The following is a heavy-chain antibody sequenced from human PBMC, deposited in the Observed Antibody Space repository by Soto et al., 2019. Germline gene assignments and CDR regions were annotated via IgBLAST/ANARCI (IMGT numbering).Heavy chain of an antibody. CDR2: FYNGAST. J-gene: IGHJ6*03. Sequence: EVQLVESGGALVQPGGSLPLSCAVSGFIVSTKYMSWVRQAPGKGLEWVSVFYNGASTNYADSVEGRFTISGDNSKNTLFLQMNNLRADDTAVYYCAADYYFYMDLWGKGTTVTVSS. CDR3: AADYYFYMDL. CDR1: GFIVSTKY. V-gene: IGHV3-66*01.